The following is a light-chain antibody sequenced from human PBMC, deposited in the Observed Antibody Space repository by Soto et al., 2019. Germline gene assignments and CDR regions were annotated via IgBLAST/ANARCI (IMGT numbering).Light chain of an antibody. J-gene: IGLJ3*02. V-gene: IGLV2-14*01. CDR2: DVS. Sequence: QSVLTQPASVSGSPGKSITISCTGTSSDVGGYNYVSWYQQHPGKAHKLMIYDVSNRPSGVSKRFSGSKSGNTASLTISGLQAEDEADYYCSSYTSSSTRVFGGGTKLTVL. CDR1: SSDVGGYNY. CDR3: SSYTSSSTRV.